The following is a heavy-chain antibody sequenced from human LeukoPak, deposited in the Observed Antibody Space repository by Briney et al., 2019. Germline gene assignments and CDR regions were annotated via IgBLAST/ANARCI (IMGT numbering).Heavy chain of an antibody. D-gene: IGHD2-15*01. J-gene: IGHJ6*03. Sequence: GGSLRLSCAASGFTFSTYAMTWVRQAPGKGLEWVSLISGTGGSTYYADSVKGRFTISRDNSKNTLYLQMNSLRAEDTAVYYCAKDSRELLPTPYYMDVWGKGTTVTISS. V-gene: IGHV3-23*01. CDR3: AKDSRELLPTPYYMDV. CDR1: GFTFSTYA. CDR2: ISGTGGST.